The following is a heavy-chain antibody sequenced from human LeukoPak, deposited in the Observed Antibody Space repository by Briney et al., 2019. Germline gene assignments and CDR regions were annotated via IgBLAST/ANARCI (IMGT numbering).Heavy chain of an antibody. CDR1: GFTFSSYS. Sequence: GGSLRLSCAASGFTFSSYSMNWVRQAPRKGLEWGSSIISSSSDIYYTDSVKGRFTISRDNAKNSLYLQMNSLRAEDTAVYYCARAAAAGRGETTIQNNWFDPWGQGTLVTVSS. J-gene: IGHJ5*02. CDR3: ARAAAAGRGETTIQNNWFDP. V-gene: IGHV3-21*04. D-gene: IGHD6-13*01. CDR2: IISSSSDI.